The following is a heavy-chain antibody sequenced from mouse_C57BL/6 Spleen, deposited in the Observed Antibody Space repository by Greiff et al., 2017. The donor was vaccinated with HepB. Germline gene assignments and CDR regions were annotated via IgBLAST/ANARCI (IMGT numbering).Heavy chain of an antibody. CDR3: ARGHYGSSYAYAMDY. CDR1: GYTFTSYW. D-gene: IGHD1-1*01. Sequence: QVQLQQPGAELVKPGASVKLSCKASGYTFTSYWMHWVKQRPGQGLEWIGMIHPNSGSTNYNEKFKSKATLTVDKSSSTAYMQLSSLTSEDSAVYYCARGHYGSSYAYAMDYWGQGTSVTVSS. J-gene: IGHJ4*01. V-gene: IGHV1-64*01. CDR2: IHPNSGST.